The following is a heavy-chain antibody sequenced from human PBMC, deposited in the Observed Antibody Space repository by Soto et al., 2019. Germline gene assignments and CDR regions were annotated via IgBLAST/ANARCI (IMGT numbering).Heavy chain of an antibody. CDR3: AREDGVVGATSAFDY. J-gene: IGHJ4*02. D-gene: IGHD1-26*01. CDR1: GFTLTAYT. Sequence: GGSLRLSCAASGFTLTAYTMNWVRQSPGMGLEWVSSINGRGNYKYYTDSVEGRFTISRDNAQNSLYLQMNSLRAEDTAVYYCAREDGVVGATSAFDYWGQGTLVTVSS. CDR2: INGRGNYK. V-gene: IGHV3-21*01.